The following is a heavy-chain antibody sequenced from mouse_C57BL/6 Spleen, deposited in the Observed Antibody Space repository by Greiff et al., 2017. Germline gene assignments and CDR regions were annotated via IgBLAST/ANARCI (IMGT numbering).Heavy chain of an antibody. CDR2: IDPENGDT. D-gene: IGHD1-1*01. J-gene: IGHJ2*01. V-gene: IGHV14-4*01. Sequence: VQLQQSGAELVRPGASVKLSCTASGFNIKDDYMHWVKQRPEQGLEWIGWIDPENGDTEYASKFQGKATITADTSSNTAYLQLSSLTSEDTAVYYCTTLPITTVVACDFWGQGTTLTVS. CDR1: GFNIKDDY. CDR3: TTLPITTVVACDF.